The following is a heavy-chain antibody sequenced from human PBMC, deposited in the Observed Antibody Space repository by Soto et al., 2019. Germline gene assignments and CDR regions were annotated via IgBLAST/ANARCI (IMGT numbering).Heavy chain of an antibody. CDR1: GYTFTSYG. D-gene: IGHD1-26*01. J-gene: IGHJ6*02. V-gene: IGHV1-18*01. CDR3: ARRGRDGSYYYYYGMDV. CDR2: ISAYNGNT. Sequence: ASVKVSCKASGYTFTSYGISWVRQAPGQGLEWMGWISAYNGNTNYAQKLQGRVTMTTDTSTSTAYMELRSLRSDDTAVYYCARRGRDGSYYYYYGMDVWGQGTTVTVSS.